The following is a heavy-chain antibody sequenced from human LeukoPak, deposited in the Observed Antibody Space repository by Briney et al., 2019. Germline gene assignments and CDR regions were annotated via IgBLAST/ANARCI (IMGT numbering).Heavy chain of an antibody. CDR1: GFTFTSYW. V-gene: IGHV3-21*01. CDR3: ARDLTAPPYYYYYIDV. Sequence: GGSVRLSCAASGFTFTSYWMHWVRQAPGKGLEWVACISTSGYSIYYADSVKGRFTISRDNAKNSLYLQMNSLRAGDKAVYYCARDLTAPPYYYYYIDVWGKGTTVTISS. CDR2: ISTSGYSI. J-gene: IGHJ6*03.